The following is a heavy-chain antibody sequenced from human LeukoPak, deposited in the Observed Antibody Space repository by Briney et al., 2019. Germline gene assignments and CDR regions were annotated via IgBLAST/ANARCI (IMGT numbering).Heavy chain of an antibody. CDR2: ISGEGGGT. CDR1: GFTFDDYA. J-gene: IGHJ6*02. CDR3: AKVGRYYDSTGALLIYYYYGMDV. D-gene: IGHD3-22*01. Sequence: GGSLRLSCAVSGFTFDDYAMYWVRQGPGKNLEWVSLISGEGGGTYYADSVKGRFTISRDNSKNSLYLQMNSLRTEDTALYYCAKVGRYYDSTGALLIYYYYGMDVRGQGTTVTVSS. V-gene: IGHV3-43*02.